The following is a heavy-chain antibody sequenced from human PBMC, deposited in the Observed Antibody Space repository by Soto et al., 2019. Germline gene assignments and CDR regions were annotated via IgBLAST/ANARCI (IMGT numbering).Heavy chain of an antibody. Sequence: QVQLVESGGGVVRPGRSLRLSCAASRFSFSSYGIHWVRQAPGKGLEWVEVIAINGSSKYYADSVKGGLTISRDNSKKTLYLQMNRLRTEDTAVYYCAKNKDTRAYYYYAMDVWGQGTTVTVSS. CDR2: IAINGSSK. V-gene: IGHV3-30*18. J-gene: IGHJ6*02. CDR3: AKNKDTRAYYYYAMDV. CDR1: RFSFSSYG.